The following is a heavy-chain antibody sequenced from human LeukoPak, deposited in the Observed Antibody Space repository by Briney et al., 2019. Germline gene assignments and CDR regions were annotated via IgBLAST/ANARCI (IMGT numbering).Heavy chain of an antibody. J-gene: IGHJ5*02. D-gene: IGHD3-10*01. Sequence: ASVKVSCKASGYTFTSYGISWVRQAPGQGLEWMGWISAYNGNTNYAQKLQGRVTMTTDTSTSTAYMELRSLRSDDTAVYYCARDVLGYGSGENWLDPWGQGTLVTVSS. CDR1: GYTFTSYG. CDR2: ISAYNGNT. V-gene: IGHV1-18*01. CDR3: ARDVLGYGSGENWLDP.